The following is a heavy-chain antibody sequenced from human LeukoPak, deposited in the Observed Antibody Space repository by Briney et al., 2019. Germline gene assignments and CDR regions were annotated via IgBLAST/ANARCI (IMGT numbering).Heavy chain of an antibody. CDR2: INPNSGGT. D-gene: IGHD3-3*01. J-gene: IGHJ6*02. V-gene: IGHV1-2*04. Sequence: ASVKVSCKASGYTFTVYYMHWVRQAPGQGLEWMGWINPNSGGTNYAQKFQGWVTMTRDTSISTAYMELSRLRSDDTTVYYCARETIDPTDVLRFLEWSSGMDVWGQGTTVTVSS. CDR1: GYTFTVYY. CDR3: ARETIDPTDVLRFLEWSSGMDV.